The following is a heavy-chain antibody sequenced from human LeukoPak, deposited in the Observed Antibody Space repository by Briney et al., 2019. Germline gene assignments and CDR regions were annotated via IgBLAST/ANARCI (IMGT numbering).Heavy chain of an antibody. CDR2: INPNSGGT. CDR1: GYTFTGYY. J-gene: IGHJ4*02. CDR3: ARERGTRAVAGTTTHFDY. Sequence: ASVKVSCKASGYTFTGYYMHWVRQAPGQGLEWMGWINPNSGGTKYAQKFQGWVTMTRDTSISTAFMELSRLRSDDTAVYYCARERGTRAVAGTTTHFDYWGQGNLVTVSS. D-gene: IGHD6-19*01. V-gene: IGHV1-2*04.